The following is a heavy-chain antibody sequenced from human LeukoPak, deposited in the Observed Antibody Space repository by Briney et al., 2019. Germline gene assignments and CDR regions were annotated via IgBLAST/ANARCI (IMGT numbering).Heavy chain of an antibody. J-gene: IGHJ4*02. CDR3: VKGGYGDLYYFDY. Sequence: GGSLRLSCSASGFTFSSYAMHWVRQAPGKGLEYVPAISSNGGSTYYADSVKGRFTISRDNSKNTLYLQMSSLRAEDTAVYYCVKGGYGDLYYFDYWGQGTLVTVSS. D-gene: IGHD4-17*01. V-gene: IGHV3-64D*06. CDR1: GFTFSSYA. CDR2: ISSNGGST.